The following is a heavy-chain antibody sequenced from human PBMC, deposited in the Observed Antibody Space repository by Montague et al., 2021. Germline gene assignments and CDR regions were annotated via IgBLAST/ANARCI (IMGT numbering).Heavy chain of an antibody. CDR1: GFTFSSYE. Sequence: SLRLSCAAPGFTFSSYEMYWVRQAPGKGLVWVSHIKSDGSITDYADSVKGRFTISRDNAKNTLYLQMNSLRAEDTAVYYCAREYIAAAGHGNDYWGQGTLVTVSS. V-gene: IGHV3-74*01. CDR3: AREYIAAAGHGNDY. CDR2: IKSDGSIT. J-gene: IGHJ4*02. D-gene: IGHD6-13*01.